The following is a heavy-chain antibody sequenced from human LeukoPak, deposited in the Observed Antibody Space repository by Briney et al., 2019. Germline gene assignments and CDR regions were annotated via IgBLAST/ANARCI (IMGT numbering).Heavy chain of an antibody. CDR1: GDSITSGAYY. Sequence: SETLSLTCSVSGDSITSGAYYWAWLPQPPGKGLEWIGSVYYSGSIKYNPSLKGRVSISRDMSKNQFSLNLNSVNATDTAVYYCARRDYAAWFDPWGQGTLVTVSS. V-gene: IGHV4-39*07. J-gene: IGHJ5*02. D-gene: IGHD4/OR15-4a*01. CDR3: ARRDYAAWFDP. CDR2: VYYSGSI.